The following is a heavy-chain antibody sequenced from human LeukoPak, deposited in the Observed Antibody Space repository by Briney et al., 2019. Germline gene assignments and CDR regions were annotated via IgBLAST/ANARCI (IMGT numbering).Heavy chain of an antibody. CDR2: INSDGSSR. CDR3: AIDHFGSSFGY. CDR1: GFTFSSYW. V-gene: IGHV3-74*01. D-gene: IGHD3-10*01. Sequence: PGGSLRLSCGASGFTFSSYWMHWVRQAPGRGLVWISRINSDGSSRSYADSVKGRFTISRDNAKNTLDLQMNSLRAEDTAVYYCAIDHFGSSFGYWGQGTLVTVSS. J-gene: IGHJ4*02.